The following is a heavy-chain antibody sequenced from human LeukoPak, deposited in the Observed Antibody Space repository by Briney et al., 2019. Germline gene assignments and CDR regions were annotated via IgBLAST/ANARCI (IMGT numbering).Heavy chain of an antibody. Sequence: EASVKVSCKASGGTFSSYAISWVRQAPGQGLEWMGGIIPIFGTANYAQKFQGRVTMTRDMSTSTVYMELSSLRSEDTAVYYCARGHGSGSTNWFDPWGQGTLVTVSS. V-gene: IGHV1-69*05. D-gene: IGHD3-10*01. J-gene: IGHJ5*02. CDR3: ARGHGSGSTNWFDP. CDR1: GGTFSSYA. CDR2: IIPIFGTA.